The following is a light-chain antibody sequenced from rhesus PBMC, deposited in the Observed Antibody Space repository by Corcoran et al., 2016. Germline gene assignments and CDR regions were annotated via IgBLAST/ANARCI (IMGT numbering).Light chain of an antibody. Sequence: DIQMTQSPSSLSASVGDTVTITCRASQSISSWLAWYQQKPGKAPKLLIYKASTLQRGVPSRFSGNGSGTDFTLTISSLQSEDFATYYWQQYSSSPLTFGGGTKVEIK. V-gene: IGKV1-22*01. CDR3: QQYSSSPLT. J-gene: IGKJ4*01. CDR2: KAS. CDR1: QSISSW.